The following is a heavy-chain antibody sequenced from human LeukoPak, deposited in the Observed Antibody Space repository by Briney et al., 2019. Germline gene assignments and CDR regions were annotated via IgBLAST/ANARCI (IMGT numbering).Heavy chain of an antibody. CDR3: AKSSRIGVGAIAPSDY. Sequence: GGSLRLSCAASGYTFSSYAMTWVRQAPGEGLECVSAIGGSDTSTYYADSVKGRFTISRDNSKNTLYLQMNSLRAEDSAVYYCAKSSRIGVGAIAPSDYWGQGTPGTVSS. V-gene: IGHV3-23*01. CDR2: IGGSDTST. J-gene: IGHJ4*02. D-gene: IGHD1-26*01. CDR1: GYTFSSYA.